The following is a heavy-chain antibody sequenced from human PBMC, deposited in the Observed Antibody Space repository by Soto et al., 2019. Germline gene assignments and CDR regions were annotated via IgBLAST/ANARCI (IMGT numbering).Heavy chain of an antibody. Sequence: GGSLRLSCAASGFTFSSYAMHWVRQAPGKGLEWVAVISYDGSNKYYADSVKGRFTISRDNSKNTLYLQMNSLRAEDTAVYYCARDIVGATMTASYAFDIWGQGTMVTVSS. V-gene: IGHV3-30-3*01. CDR2: ISYDGSNK. CDR3: ARDIVGATMTASYAFDI. J-gene: IGHJ3*02. D-gene: IGHD1-26*01. CDR1: GFTFSSYA.